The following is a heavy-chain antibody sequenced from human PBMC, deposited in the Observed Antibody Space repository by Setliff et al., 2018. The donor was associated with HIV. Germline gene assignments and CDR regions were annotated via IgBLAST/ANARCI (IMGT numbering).Heavy chain of an antibody. D-gene: IGHD6-19*01. CDR3: ARSIIRPYSSGWPWYFDY. J-gene: IGHJ4*02. CDR1: GFIFSSYS. V-gene: IGHV3-21*05. Sequence: NPGGSLRLSCTASGFIFSSYSMHWVRQAPGKGLEWISFIYSGGSTYYADSVKGRFTISRDNAKNSLSLQVNSLRAEDTAVYYCARSIIRPYSSGWPWYFDYWGQGTLVTVSS. CDR2: IYSGGST.